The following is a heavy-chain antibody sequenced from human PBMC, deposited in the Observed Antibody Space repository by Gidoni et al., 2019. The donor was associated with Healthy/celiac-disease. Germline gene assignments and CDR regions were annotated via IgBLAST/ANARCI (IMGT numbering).Heavy chain of an antibody. Sequence: QVQLVEYGGGLVKPGGDLRLSCAAAGFTFSDYYMSWIRQAPGKGLEWVSYISSSSSYTNYADSVKGRFTISRDNAKNSLYLQMNSLRAEDTAVYYCAREELGNFDPWGQGTLVTVSS. CDR3: AREELGNFDP. D-gene: IGHD3-10*01. CDR2: ISSSSSYT. J-gene: IGHJ5*02. CDR1: GFTFSDYY. V-gene: IGHV3-11*05.